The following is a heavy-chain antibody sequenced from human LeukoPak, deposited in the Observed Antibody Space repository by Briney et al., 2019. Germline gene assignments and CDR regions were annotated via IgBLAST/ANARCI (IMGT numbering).Heavy chain of an antibody. CDR3: ARARAVAGTFSWFDP. V-gene: IGHV4-59*01. D-gene: IGHD6-19*01. J-gene: IGHJ5*02. CDR2: IFYSGST. Sequence: SETLSLTCTVSGVSISSYYWSWIRQPPGQGLEWVGYIFYSGSTNYNPSLKSRVTISIDTSKNQFSLKLSSVTAADTAVYYCARARAVAGTFSWFDPWGQGTLVTVSS. CDR1: GVSISSYY.